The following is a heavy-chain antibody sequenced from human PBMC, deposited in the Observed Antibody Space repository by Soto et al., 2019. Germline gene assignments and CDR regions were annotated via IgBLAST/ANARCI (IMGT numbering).Heavy chain of an antibody. D-gene: IGHD3-22*01. CDR2: LTDNGGGT. V-gene: IGHV3-23*01. Sequence: GGSLRLSCEASGFTFSAYAMSWVRQAPGKGLEWVSALTDNGGGTYYADSVKGRFTVARDNFKNTLYLQMNSLRAEDTAIYYCAKVVVPPSSGYYFDYWGQGALVTVSS. CDR1: GFTFSAYA. J-gene: IGHJ4*02. CDR3: AKVVVPPSSGYYFDY.